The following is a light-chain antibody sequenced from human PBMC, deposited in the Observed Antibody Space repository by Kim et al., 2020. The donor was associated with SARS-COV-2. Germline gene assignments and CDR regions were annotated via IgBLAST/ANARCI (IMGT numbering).Light chain of an antibody. J-gene: IGLJ3*02. Sequence: QSVLTQPPSVSGAPGQRVTISCTGGSSNIGAGYDVHWYQQLPGTAPKLLIYTNNYRPSGVPDRFSGSKSGTSASLAITGLQAEDEADYFCHSFDSSLSGCVFGGGTKVTVL. V-gene: IGLV1-40*01. CDR2: TNN. CDR3: HSFDSSLSGCV. CDR1: SSNIGAGYD.